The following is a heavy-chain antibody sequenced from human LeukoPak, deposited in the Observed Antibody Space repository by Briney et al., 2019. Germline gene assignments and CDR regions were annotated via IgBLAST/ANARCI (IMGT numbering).Heavy chain of an antibody. CDR1: GYTFTRYG. V-gene: IGHV1-18*04. CDR3: ATDSTLRYRSSVAF. D-gene: IGHD3-9*01. J-gene: IGHJ4*01. CDR2: ISAYKGNP. Sequence: AAVKVSCKASGYTFTRYGISWVRQAPGQGLEGMGWISAYKGNPNYAQKLQGSVTMTTDTSTSTAYKELRSLRSDDTAVYYCATDSTLRYRSSVAFWGQGTLVTVSS.